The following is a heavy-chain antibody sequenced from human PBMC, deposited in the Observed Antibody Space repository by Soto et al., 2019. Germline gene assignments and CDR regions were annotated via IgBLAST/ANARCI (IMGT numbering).Heavy chain of an antibody. CDR1: KSAVSSEY. J-gene: IGHJ4*02. Sequence: ETMSLKRRVGKSAVSSEYCSLIRQPPGKGREWIGYIYYSGSTNYNPSLKSRVTISVDTSKHQFSLKLSSVTAADTAVYYCARVYGDYLDFWGQGTLVTVSS. CDR2: IYYSGST. D-gene: IGHD4-17*01. V-gene: IGHV4-59*02. CDR3: ARVYGDYLDF.